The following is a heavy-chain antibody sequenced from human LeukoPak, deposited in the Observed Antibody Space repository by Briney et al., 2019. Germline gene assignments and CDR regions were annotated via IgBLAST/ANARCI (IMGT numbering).Heavy chain of an antibody. Sequence: GGSLRLSCAASGFTFSSYSMNWVRQAPGKGLEWVSSISSSSSYIYYADSVKGRFTISRDNAKNSLYLQMNSLRAEDTAVYYGATSGSCRNSFAPCGPGKLLTVSS. V-gene: IGHV3-21*01. CDR2: ISSSSSYI. D-gene: IGHD1-26*01. CDR1: GFTFSSYS. CDR3: ATSGSCRNSFAP. J-gene: IGHJ5*02.